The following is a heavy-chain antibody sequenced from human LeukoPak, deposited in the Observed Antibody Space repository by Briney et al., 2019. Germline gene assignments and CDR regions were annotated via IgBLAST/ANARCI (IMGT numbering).Heavy chain of an antibody. Sequence: PSETLSLTCAVYGGSFSGYYWSWIRQPPGKGLEWIGEINHSGSTNYNPSLKSRVTMSVNTSKNQFSLKLSSVTAADTAVYYCATSMVRGVSLDYWGQGTLVTVSS. CDR1: GGSFSGYY. D-gene: IGHD3-10*01. J-gene: IGHJ4*02. CDR2: INHSGST. V-gene: IGHV4-34*01. CDR3: ATSMVRGVSLDY.